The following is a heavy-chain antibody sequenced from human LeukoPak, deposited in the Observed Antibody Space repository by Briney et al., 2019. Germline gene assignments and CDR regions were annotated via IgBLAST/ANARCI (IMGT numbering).Heavy chain of an antibody. J-gene: IGHJ6*03. CDR1: GHTLTGYY. D-gene: IGHD6-19*01. CDR2: INPNSGGT. Sequence: GASVKVSCKPSGHTLTGYYMHWVRQAPGQGLEWMGRINPNSGGTNYAQKFQGRVTMTRDTSISTAYMELSRLRSDDTAVYYCARDLTAGSGWYLLGNYYMDVWGKGTTVTVSS. CDR3: ARDLTAGSGWYLLGNYYMDV. V-gene: IGHV1-2*06.